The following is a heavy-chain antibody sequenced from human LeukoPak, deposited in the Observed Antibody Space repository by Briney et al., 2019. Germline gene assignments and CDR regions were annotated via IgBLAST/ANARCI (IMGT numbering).Heavy chain of an antibody. V-gene: IGHV4-39*07. CDR1: GGSISSSSYY. D-gene: IGHD3-3*01. CDR2: IYYSGST. CDR3: ARGDPTIFGVVPYY. J-gene: IGHJ4*02. Sequence: SETLSLTCTVSGGSISSSSYYWGWIRQPPGKGLEWIGSIYYSGSTYYNPSLKSRVTISVDTSKNQFSLKLSSVTAADTAVYYCARGDPTIFGVVPYYWGQGTLVTVSS.